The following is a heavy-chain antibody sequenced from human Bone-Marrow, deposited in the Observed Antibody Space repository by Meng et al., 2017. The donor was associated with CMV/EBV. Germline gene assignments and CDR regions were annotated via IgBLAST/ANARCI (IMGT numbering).Heavy chain of an antibody. D-gene: IGHD4-17*01. V-gene: IGHV1-46*01. CDR2: INPSGGST. J-gene: IGHJ6*02. CDR1: GYTFTSYY. Sequence: ASVKVSCKASGYTFTSYYMHWVRQAPGQGLEWMGIINPSGGSTSYAQKFQGRVTMTRDTSTSTVYMELSSLRSEDTAVYYCARGNDYGEPYYYYGMDVWGQGTTVTVSS. CDR3: ARGNDYGEPYYYYGMDV.